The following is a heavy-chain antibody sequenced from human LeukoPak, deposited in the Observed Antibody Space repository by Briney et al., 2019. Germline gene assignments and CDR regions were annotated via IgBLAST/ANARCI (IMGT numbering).Heavy chain of an antibody. CDR1: GFSISSGHY. J-gene: IGHJ4*02. CDR2: VYQSGTT. D-gene: IGHD5-18*01. V-gene: IGHV4-38-2*02. Sequence: SETLSLTCTVSGFSISSGHYRGWVRQPPGAGLEWIGSVYQSGTTYYNPSLKCRVTTSVDMSKNQFSLRLRPVTAADTAVYYCARIFIRNGYSSYFDYWGQGTLVTVSS. CDR3: ARIFIRNGYSSYFDY.